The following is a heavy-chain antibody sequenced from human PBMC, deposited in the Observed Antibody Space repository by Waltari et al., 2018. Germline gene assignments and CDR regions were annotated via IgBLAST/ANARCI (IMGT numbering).Heavy chain of an antibody. CDR3: ARDEGAQYNWNYGSFDY. V-gene: IGHV1-69*15. CDR1: GGTFSSYA. CDR2: VIPIFGTA. J-gene: IGHJ4*02. Sequence: QVQLVQSGAEVKKPGSSVKVSCKASGGTFSSYAISWVRQAPGQGLEWMGRVIPIFGTANYAQKFQGRVTITADESTSTAYMELSSLRSEDTAVYYCARDEGAQYNWNYGSFDYWGQGTLVTVSS. D-gene: IGHD1-7*01.